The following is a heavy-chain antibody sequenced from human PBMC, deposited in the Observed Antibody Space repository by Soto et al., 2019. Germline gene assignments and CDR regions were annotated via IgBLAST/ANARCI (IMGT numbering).Heavy chain of an antibody. CDR3: ARVEIAVAGSQGRDNWFDP. CDR2: ISAYNGNT. Sequence: ASVKVSCKASGYTFTSYGISWVRQAPGQGLEWMGWISAYNGNTNYAQKLQGRVTMTTDTSTSTAYMELRSLRSDDTAVYYCARVEIAVAGSQGRDNWFDPWGQGTLVTVS. V-gene: IGHV1-18*04. CDR1: GYTFTSYG. D-gene: IGHD6-19*01. J-gene: IGHJ5*02.